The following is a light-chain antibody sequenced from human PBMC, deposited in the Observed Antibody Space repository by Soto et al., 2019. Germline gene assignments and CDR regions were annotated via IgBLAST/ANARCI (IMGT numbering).Light chain of an antibody. Sequence: QSALTQPASASGCPGQSITISCTGTSSDVGGYNYVSWYQQHPGKAPKLIIYEVSNRPSGVSHRFSGSKSGSTASLTISGVQDDEDDAYYYNSYTGSSTYVFGTGTKVTVL. CDR2: EVS. CDR3: NSYTGSSTYV. V-gene: IGLV2-14*01. CDR1: SSDVGGYNY. J-gene: IGLJ1*01.